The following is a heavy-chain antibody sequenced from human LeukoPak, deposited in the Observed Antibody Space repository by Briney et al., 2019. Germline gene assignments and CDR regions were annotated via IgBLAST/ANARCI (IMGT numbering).Heavy chain of an antibody. D-gene: IGHD2-15*01. Sequence: GGSLRLSCAASGFSYTNYWMSWVRQAPGKGLEWVANVKEDGTTKQYVDSVKGRFTISRDNAKNSLYLQMDSLRAEDTAVYYCVSQEVVPHWGQGTLVSVSS. J-gene: IGHJ4*02. CDR1: GFSYTNYW. CDR3: VSQEVVPH. CDR2: VKEDGTTK. V-gene: IGHV3-7*01.